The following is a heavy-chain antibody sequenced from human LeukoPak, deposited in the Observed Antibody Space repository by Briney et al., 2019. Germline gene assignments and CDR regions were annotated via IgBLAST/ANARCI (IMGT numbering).Heavy chain of an antibody. CDR1: GGSFSGYY. J-gene: IGHJ4*02. V-gene: IGHV4-34*01. Sequence: SETLSLTCAVYGGSFSGYYWSWIRQPPGKGLEWIGEINHSGSTNYNPSLKSRVTISVDTSKNQSSLKLSSVTAADTAVYYCARGTPLGYCSSTSCYRRSYYFDYWGQGTLVTVSS. CDR3: ARGTPLGYCSSTSCYRRSYYFDY. CDR2: INHSGST. D-gene: IGHD2-2*01.